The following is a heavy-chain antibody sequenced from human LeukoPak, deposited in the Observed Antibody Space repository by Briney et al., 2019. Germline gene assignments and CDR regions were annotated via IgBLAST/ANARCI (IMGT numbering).Heavy chain of an antibody. Sequence: SVKVSCKASGGTFSSYAISWVRQAPGQGLEWMGGIIPIFGTANYAQKFQGRVTITADESTSTAYMELSSLRSEDTAVYYCTTELSSILDKFHWGQGTLVTVSS. V-gene: IGHV1-69*13. CDR2: IIPIFGTA. J-gene: IGHJ4*02. CDR1: GGTFSSYA. CDR3: TTELSSILDKFH. D-gene: IGHD2/OR15-2a*01.